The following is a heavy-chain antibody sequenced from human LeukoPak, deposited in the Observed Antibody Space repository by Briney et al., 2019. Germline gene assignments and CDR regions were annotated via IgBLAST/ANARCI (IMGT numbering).Heavy chain of an antibody. CDR3: AKDSAHYDILTGYQPFFDY. CDR1: GFTFSSYA. D-gene: IGHD3-9*01. J-gene: IGHJ4*02. V-gene: IGHV3-23*01. Sequence: SGGSLRLSCAASGFTFSSYAMSWVRQAPGKGLEWVSTFSGSGGSTHYADSVKGRFTISRDNSKNTLYLQMNSLRAEDTAVYYCAKDSAHYDILTGYQPFFDYWGQGTLVTVSS. CDR2: FSGSGGST.